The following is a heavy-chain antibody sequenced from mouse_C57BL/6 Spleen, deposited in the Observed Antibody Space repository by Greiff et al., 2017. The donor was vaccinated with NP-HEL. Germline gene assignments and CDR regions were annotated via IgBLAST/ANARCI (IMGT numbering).Heavy chain of an antibody. D-gene: IGHD1-1*01. V-gene: IGHV1-64*01. J-gene: IGHJ1*03. CDR1: GYTFTSYW. Sequence: VQLQQPGAELVKPGASVKLSCKASGYTFTSYWMHWVKQRPGQGLEWIGMIHPNSGSTNYNEKFKSKATLTVDKSSSTAYMQLSSLTSEDSAVYYCARDYGSRYWYFDVWGTGTTVTVSS. CDR2: IHPNSGST. CDR3: ARDYGSRYWYFDV.